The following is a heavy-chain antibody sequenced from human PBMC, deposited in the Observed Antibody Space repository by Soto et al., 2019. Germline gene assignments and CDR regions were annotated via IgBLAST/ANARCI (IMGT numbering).Heavy chain of an antibody. V-gene: IGHV1-18*04. CDR2: ISTYNGNT. J-gene: IGHJ4*02. Sequence: ASVKVSCKTSAYTFTNSGICWVRQAPGQGLEWMGWISTYNGNTNYAQRFQGRVTMTKDTSTSTVYMELTSLRSDDTAVYYCARGRGIPASPFDYWGQGTRVTVSS. D-gene: IGHD6-13*01. CDR3: ARGRGIPASPFDY. CDR1: AYTFTNSG.